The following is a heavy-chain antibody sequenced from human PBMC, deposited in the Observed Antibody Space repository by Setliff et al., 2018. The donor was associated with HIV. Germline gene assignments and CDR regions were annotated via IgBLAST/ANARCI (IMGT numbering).Heavy chain of an antibody. Sequence: LRLSCAASGFSVSDNYMSWVRQAPGKGLEWVSVIYSGGSTYYADSVKGRFTISRDNSKNTLYLQMNTLRAEDTAVYYCARGFGSSWGGNYNYYYMDVWGQGTMVTVSS. D-gene: IGHD6-13*01. CDR2: IYSGGST. CDR1: GFSVSDNY. V-gene: IGHV3-53*01. J-gene: IGHJ6*03. CDR3: ARGFGSSWGGNYNYYYMDV.